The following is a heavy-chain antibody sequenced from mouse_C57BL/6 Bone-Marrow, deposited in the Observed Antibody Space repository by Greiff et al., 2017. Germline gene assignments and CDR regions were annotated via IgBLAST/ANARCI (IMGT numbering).Heavy chain of an antibody. D-gene: IGHD1-1*01. CDR3: ARYRSSWYYAMDY. J-gene: IGHJ4*01. V-gene: IGHV1-85*01. CDR2: IYPRDGST. CDR1: GYTFTSYD. Sequence: QVQLKESGPELVKPGASVKLSCKASGYTFTSYDINWVKQRPGQGLEWIGWIYPRDGSTKYNEKFKGKATLTVDPSSSTAYMELHSLTSEDSAVYFCARYRSSWYYAMDYWGQGTSVTVSS.